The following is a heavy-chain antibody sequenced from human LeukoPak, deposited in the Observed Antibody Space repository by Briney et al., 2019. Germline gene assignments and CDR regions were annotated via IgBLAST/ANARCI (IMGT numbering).Heavy chain of an antibody. J-gene: IGHJ6*03. CDR3: ARGLRFLEWPYYYYYMDV. Sequence: TSETLSLTCAVYGGSFSGYYWSWIRQPPGKGLEWIGEINHSGSTNYNPSLKSRVTISVDTSKNQFSLKLSSVTAADTAVYYCARGLRFLEWPYYYYYMDVWGKGTTVTVSS. D-gene: IGHD3-3*01. CDR1: GGSFSGYY. V-gene: IGHV4-34*01. CDR2: INHSGST.